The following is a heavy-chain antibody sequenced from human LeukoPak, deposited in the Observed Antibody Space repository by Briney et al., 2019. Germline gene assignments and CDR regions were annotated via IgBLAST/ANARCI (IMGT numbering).Heavy chain of an antibody. CDR3: ARLMSGWYNDY. CDR1: GGFISSYY. J-gene: IGHJ4*02. CDR2: IYYSGST. Sequence: KPSETLSLTCTVSGGFISSYYWSWIRQPPGKGLEWIGYIYYSGSTNYNPSLKSRVTISVDTSKNQFSLNLSSVTAADTAVHYCARLMSGWYNDYWGQGTLVTVSS. D-gene: IGHD6-19*01. V-gene: IGHV4-59*01.